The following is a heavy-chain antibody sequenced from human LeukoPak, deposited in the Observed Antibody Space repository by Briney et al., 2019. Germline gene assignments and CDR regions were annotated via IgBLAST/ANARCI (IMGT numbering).Heavy chain of an antibody. Sequence: TSETLSLTCTVSGGSISRSGYFWAWIRQSPGKGQEWIGSSDYTGGTTYKPSLKSRVTVSVDTSKNQFSLRLTSVTATDTAIYYCARDFGDFRTDYWGQGILVTVSS. CDR1: GGSISRSGYF. V-gene: IGHV4-39*01. D-gene: IGHD4-17*01. CDR3: ARDFGDFRTDY. CDR2: SDYTGGT. J-gene: IGHJ4*02.